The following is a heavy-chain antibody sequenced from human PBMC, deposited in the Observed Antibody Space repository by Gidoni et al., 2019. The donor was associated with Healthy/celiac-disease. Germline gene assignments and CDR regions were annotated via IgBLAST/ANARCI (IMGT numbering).Heavy chain of an antibody. J-gene: IGHJ6*02. Sequence: QVPLRQAGAGLLRPSETMSHTCEVYGGSCSGYSWSWIRQPPGKGLEWIGEINHSGSTNCNPSLKSRVTISVDTSKNQFALKLSSVTAADTAVYYCARDTAMVLNYYYYGMDVWGQGTTVTVSS. CDR3: ARDTAMVLNYYYYGMDV. D-gene: IGHD5-18*01. CDR1: GGSCSGYS. CDR2: INHSGST. V-gene: IGHV4-34*01.